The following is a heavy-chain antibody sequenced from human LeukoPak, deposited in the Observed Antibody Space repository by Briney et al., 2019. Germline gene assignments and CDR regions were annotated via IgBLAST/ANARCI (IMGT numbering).Heavy chain of an antibody. J-gene: IGHJ4*02. D-gene: IGHD2-21*02. CDR2: IKGGGGDP. Sequence: GGSLRLSCAASEFTFSTYAMGWVRQAPGKGLEWVSSIKGGGGDPFYADSVKGRFTISRDNSKSTLFLQLNSLRADDTAVYYCAKGGHDFNPFYWWGQGTLVTVSS. CDR3: AKGGHDFNPFYW. CDR1: EFTFSTYA. V-gene: IGHV3-23*01.